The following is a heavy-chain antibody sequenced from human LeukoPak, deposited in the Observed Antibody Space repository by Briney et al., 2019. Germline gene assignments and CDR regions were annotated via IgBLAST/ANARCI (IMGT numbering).Heavy chain of an antibody. CDR3: ARLARDYYGSGSYYPGAPNWFDP. CDR1: GYSFTIYW. D-gene: IGHD3-10*01. J-gene: IGHJ5*02. CDR2: IYPGDSDT. V-gene: IGHV5-51*01. Sequence: KLGESLKISCKGSGYSFTIYWIGWVRQMPGKGLEWMGIIYPGDSDTRYSPSFQGQVTISADKSISTAYLQWSSLKASDTAMYYCARLARDYYGSGSYYPGAPNWFDPWGQGTLVTVSS.